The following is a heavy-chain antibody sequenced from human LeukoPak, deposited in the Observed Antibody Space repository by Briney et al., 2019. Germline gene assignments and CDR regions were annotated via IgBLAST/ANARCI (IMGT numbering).Heavy chain of an antibody. CDR2: ISSSSSTI. Sequence: GGSLRLSCAASGFTFSSYSMNWVRQAPGRGLEWVSYISSSSSTIYYADSVKGRFTISRDNAKNSLYLQMNSLRAEDTAVYYCARDDSSGWYDYYYMDVWGKGTTVTVSS. CDR1: GFTFSSYS. CDR3: ARDDSSGWYDYYYMDV. J-gene: IGHJ6*03. V-gene: IGHV3-48*04. D-gene: IGHD6-19*01.